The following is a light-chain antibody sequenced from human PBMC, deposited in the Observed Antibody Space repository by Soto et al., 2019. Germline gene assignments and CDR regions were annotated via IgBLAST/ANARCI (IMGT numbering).Light chain of an antibody. Sequence: QSALTQPASVSGSPGQSITISCAGTSSDVGSYNLISWYQQHPGKAPKLMIYDDNKRPSRVSNRFSGSKSGNLASLTISGLQVEDEADYYCCSFVGSAVVFGEGTKVTVL. J-gene: IGLJ2*01. CDR2: DDN. CDR3: CSFVGSAVV. CDR1: SSDVGSYNL. V-gene: IGLV2-23*01.